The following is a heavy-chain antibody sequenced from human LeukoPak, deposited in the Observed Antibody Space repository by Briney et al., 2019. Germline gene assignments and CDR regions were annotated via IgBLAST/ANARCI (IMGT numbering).Heavy chain of an antibody. CDR3: AKLSGQQQLDDY. J-gene: IGHJ4*02. D-gene: IGHD6-13*01. Sequence: RGSLRLSCAASGFTFSTYSMNWIRQAPGKGLEWVSFISGSGSRTSYADSVKGRFTISRDNSKNTLYLQMNSLRDEDTAVYYCAKLSGQQQLDDYWGQGTLVTVSS. V-gene: IGHV3-23*01. CDR2: ISGSGSRT. CDR1: GFTFSTYS.